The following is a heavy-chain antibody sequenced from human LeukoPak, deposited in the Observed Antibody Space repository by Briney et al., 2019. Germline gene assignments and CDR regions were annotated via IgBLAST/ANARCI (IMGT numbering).Heavy chain of an antibody. V-gene: IGHV3-30*18. J-gene: IGHJ4*02. CDR2: ILYEGRNK. D-gene: IGHD3-10*01. Sequence: PGGALRLSCAASGFTFNTYGMHWVRQAPGKGLKWVAVILYEGRNKKYPDAVKGRFTFSKDNSKNTLYLQMHRLRAEDTAVYYCAKDGHYYGSGTKGYYFDYWGQGILVTVSS. CDR1: GFTFNTYG. CDR3: AKDGHYYGSGTKGYYFDY.